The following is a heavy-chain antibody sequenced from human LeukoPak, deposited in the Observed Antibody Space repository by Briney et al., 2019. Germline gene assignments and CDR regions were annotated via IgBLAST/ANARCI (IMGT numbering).Heavy chain of an antibody. CDR1: GFSFSTYA. V-gene: IGHV3-23*01. CDR2: ITSSGTK. Sequence: GGSLRLSCAASGFSFSTYAMSWVRQAPGKGLEWVSVITSSGTKYYADSEKGRFTISRDNSKNTLYLQMNSLKTEDTAVYYCSTGVGRGWSLGYWGQGTLVTVSS. D-gene: IGHD6-19*01. J-gene: IGHJ4*02. CDR3: STGVGRGWSLGY.